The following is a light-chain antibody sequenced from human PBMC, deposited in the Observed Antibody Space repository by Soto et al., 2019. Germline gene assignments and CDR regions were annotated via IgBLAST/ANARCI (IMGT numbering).Light chain of an antibody. J-gene: IGKJ1*01. CDR1: QSVSSSY. CDR3: QQYGSPPQT. CDR2: GAS. V-gene: IGKV3-20*01. Sequence: EIVLTQSPGTLSLSPGERATLSCRASQSVSSSYLAWYQQKPGQAPRLLIYGASSRATGIPDRISGSGSGTDLTLTISRLEPEDFAVYYCQQYGSPPQTFGQGTKVDI.